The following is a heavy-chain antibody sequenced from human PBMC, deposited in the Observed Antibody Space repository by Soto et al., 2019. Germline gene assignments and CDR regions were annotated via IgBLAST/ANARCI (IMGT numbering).Heavy chain of an antibody. D-gene: IGHD1-7*01. Sequence: QVQLVQSGAEVKKPGASVKVSCKASGYTFTSYGISWVRQAPGQGLEWMGWISAYNGNTNYAQKLQGRVTMTTDTSTSTAYMDLRSLRSDDTAVYYCARDLSYNWNYPSSGLFLGYWGQGTLFTVSS. V-gene: IGHV1-18*01. CDR1: GYTFTSYG. CDR3: ARDLSYNWNYPSSGLFLGY. CDR2: ISAYNGNT. J-gene: IGHJ4*02.